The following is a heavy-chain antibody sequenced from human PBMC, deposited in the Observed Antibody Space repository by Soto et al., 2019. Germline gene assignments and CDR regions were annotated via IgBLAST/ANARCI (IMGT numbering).Heavy chain of an antibody. J-gene: IGHJ4*02. CDR2: ISSSGSYI. Sequence: GGSLRLSCAASGFTFSSYGMHWVRQAPGKGLEWVSSISSSGSYIYYADSVKGRFTISRDNAKNSLYLQMNSLRVDDTAVYYCARDFIVGAPDYFDYWGQGTLVTVSS. V-gene: IGHV3-21*01. D-gene: IGHD1-26*01. CDR3: ARDFIVGAPDYFDY. CDR1: GFTFSSYG.